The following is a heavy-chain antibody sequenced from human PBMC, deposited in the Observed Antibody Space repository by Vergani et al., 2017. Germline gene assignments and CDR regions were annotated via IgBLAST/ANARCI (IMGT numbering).Heavy chain of an antibody. J-gene: IGHJ3*01. CDR3: TKGSVYYHDSAGHGYDPYTGFDL. V-gene: IGHV3-23*04. Sequence: VQLVESGGGVVQPGGSLRLSCAASGFTFRNYAMTWVRQAPGKGLEWVSIISDNGGTTYYADSVKGRLTISRDNAKNSLFLEMNSLRFEDTAVYFCTKGSVYYHDSAGHGYDPYTGFDLWGQGTLVTVSS. CDR2: ISDNGGTT. D-gene: IGHD5-12*01. CDR1: GFTFRNYA.